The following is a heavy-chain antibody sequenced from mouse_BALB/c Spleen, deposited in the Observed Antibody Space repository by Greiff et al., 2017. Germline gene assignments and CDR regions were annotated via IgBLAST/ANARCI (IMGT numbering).Heavy chain of an antibody. V-gene: IGHV7-3*02. CDR1: GFTFTDSY. CDR3: ARVLGVYYFDY. D-gene: IGHD3-1*01. CDR2: IRNKANGYTT. Sequence: EVQGVGFGGGWVRPGGSLRLSCAPSGFTFTDSYMSWVGQPPGKALEWLGFIRNKANGYTTEYSASVRGRFTISRDNSQSILYLQMNTLRAEDSATYYCARVLGVYYFDYWGQGTTLTVSS. J-gene: IGHJ2*01.